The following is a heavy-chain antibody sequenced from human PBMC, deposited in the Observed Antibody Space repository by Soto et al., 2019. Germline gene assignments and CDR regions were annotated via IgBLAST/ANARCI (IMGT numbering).Heavy chain of an antibody. V-gene: IGHV1-69*01. Sequence: QVQRVQSGAEVKKPGSSVKVSCKASGGTFSSYAISWVRQAPGQGLEWMGGIIPIFGTANYAQKFQGRVTITADESTSTAYMELSSLRSEDTAVYYCARGPPIVVVTAFSYYYGMDVWGQGTTVTVSS. D-gene: IGHD2-21*02. CDR2: IIPIFGTA. CDR1: GGTFSSYA. J-gene: IGHJ6*02. CDR3: ARGPPIVVVTAFSYYYGMDV.